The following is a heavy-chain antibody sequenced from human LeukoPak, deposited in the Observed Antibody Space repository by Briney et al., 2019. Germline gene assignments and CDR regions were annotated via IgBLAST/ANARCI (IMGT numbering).Heavy chain of an antibody. J-gene: IGHJ6*02. CDR1: GFTFSDYH. V-gene: IGHV3-11*03. CDR2: IVGSSSYT. D-gene: IGHD1-14*01. Sequence: GGSLRLSCAASGFTFSDYHMSWIRQAPGKGLEWVSFIVGSSSYTNYADSVRGRFTISRDNAKNSLYLQMNILRAEDTAVYYCARHIDLTAGIMDVWGQGTTVTVSS. CDR3: ARHIDLTAGIMDV.